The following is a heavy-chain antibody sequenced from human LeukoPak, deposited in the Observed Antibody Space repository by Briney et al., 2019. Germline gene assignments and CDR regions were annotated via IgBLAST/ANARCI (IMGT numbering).Heavy chain of an antibody. J-gene: IGHJ4*02. V-gene: IGHV3-48*04. Sequence: GGSLRLSCAASGFTFSSYSMNWVRQAPGKGLEWVSYISSSSSTIYYADSVKGRFTISRDNAKNSLYLQMNSLRAEDTAAYYCARIPRWELLPPDFDYWGQGTLVTVSS. CDR3: ARIPRWELLPPDFDY. CDR1: GFTFSSYS. D-gene: IGHD1-26*01. CDR2: ISSSSSTI.